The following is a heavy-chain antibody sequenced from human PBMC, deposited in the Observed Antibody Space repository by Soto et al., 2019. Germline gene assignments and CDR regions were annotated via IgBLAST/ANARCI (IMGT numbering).Heavy chain of an antibody. Sequence: SETLSLTCTVSGGSISSYYWSWIRQPPGKGLEWIGYIYYSGSTNYNPSLKSRVTISVDTSKNQFSLKLSSVTAADTAVYYCARDNGGYSFDYSGQGTLVTVSS. J-gene: IGHJ4*02. V-gene: IGHV4-59*01. CDR1: GGSISSYY. CDR2: IYYSGST. D-gene: IGHD6-13*01. CDR3: ARDNGGYSFDY.